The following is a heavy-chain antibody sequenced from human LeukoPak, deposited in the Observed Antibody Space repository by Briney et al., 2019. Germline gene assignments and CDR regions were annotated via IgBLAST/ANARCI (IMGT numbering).Heavy chain of an antibody. V-gene: IGHV3-72*01. CDR2: TRNKANSYTT. J-gene: IGHJ4*02. D-gene: IGHD6-19*01. CDR3: ARPLRYSSGWYDY. CDR1: GFTFSDHY. Sequence: PGGSLRLSCAASGFTFSDHYMDWDRQAPGKGLEWVGRTRNKANSYTTEYAASVKGRFTISRDDSKNSLYLQMNSLKTEDTAVYYCARPLRYSSGWYDYWGQGTLVTVSS.